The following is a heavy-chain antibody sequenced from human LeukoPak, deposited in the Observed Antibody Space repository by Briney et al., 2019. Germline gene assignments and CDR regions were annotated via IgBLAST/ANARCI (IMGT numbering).Heavy chain of an antibody. V-gene: IGHV3-30-3*01. D-gene: IGHD6-19*01. CDR3: PRDVAAVASTGVNFGY. CDR2: ISYDGSNK. Sequence: PGGSLRLSCAASGFTFSSYAMHWVRQAPGKGLEWVAVISYDGSNKYYADSVKGRFTISRDNSKNTPYLQMNSLRAEDTAVYYWPRDVAAVASTGVNFGYWGQRTLVTVSS. CDR1: GFTFSSYA. J-gene: IGHJ4*02.